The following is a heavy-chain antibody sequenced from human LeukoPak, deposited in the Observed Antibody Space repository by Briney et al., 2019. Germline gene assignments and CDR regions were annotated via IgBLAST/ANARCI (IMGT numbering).Heavy chain of an antibody. D-gene: IGHD1-26*01. Sequence: SETLSLTCTVSGVSISSTSYYWAWIRQPPGKGLEWIGSIYYSGSTYYNPSLKSRVTISVDTSKNQFSLKLSSVTAADTAVYYCARHTQPVYWAFFDYWGQGTLVTVSS. CDR3: ARHTQPVYWAFFDY. CDR2: IYYSGST. J-gene: IGHJ4*02. CDR1: GVSISSTSYY. V-gene: IGHV4-39*01.